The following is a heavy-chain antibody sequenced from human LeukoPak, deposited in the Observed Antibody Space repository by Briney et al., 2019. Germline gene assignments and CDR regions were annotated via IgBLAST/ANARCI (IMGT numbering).Heavy chain of an antibody. CDR2: ISSSGSTI. V-gene: IGHV3-48*04. J-gene: IGHJ6*04. CDR3: AELGITMIGGV. D-gene: IGHD3-10*02. Sequence: GGSLRLSCAASGLTFSRSIMSWVRQAPGKGLEWVSYISSSGSTIYYADSVKGRFTISRDNAKNSLYLQMNSLRAEDTAVYYCAELGITMIGGVWGKGTTVTISS. CDR1: GLTFSRSI.